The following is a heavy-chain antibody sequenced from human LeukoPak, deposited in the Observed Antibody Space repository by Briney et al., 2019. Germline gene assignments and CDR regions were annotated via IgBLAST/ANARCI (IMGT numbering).Heavy chain of an antibody. Sequence: SETLSLTCAVYGRSFSGYYWSWIRQPPGKGLEWIGEINHSGSTNYNPSLKSRVTISVDTSKNQFSLKLSSVTAADTAVYYCARFPLIAAAGHDAFDIWGQGTMVTVSS. V-gene: IGHV4-34*01. D-gene: IGHD6-13*01. J-gene: IGHJ3*02. CDR3: ARFPLIAAAGHDAFDI. CDR1: GRSFSGYY. CDR2: INHSGST.